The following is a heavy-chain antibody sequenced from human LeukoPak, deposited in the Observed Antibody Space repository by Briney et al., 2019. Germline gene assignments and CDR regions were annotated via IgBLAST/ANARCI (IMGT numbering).Heavy chain of an antibody. V-gene: IGHV1-18*01. CDR3: ARAVYSSSSYYYYYYYMDV. CDR1: GYTFTSYG. Sequence: ASVKVSCKASGYTFTSYGISWVRQAPEQGLEWMGWISAYNGNTNYAQKLQGRVTMTTDTSTSTAYMELRSLRSDDTAVYYCARAVYSSSSYYYYYYYMDVWGKGTTVTVSS. D-gene: IGHD6-13*01. J-gene: IGHJ6*03. CDR2: ISAYNGNT.